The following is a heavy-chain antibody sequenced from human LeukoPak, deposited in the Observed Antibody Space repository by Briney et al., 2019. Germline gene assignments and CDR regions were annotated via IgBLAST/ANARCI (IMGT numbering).Heavy chain of an antibody. Sequence: SETLSLTCTVSGGSISSYYWSWIRQPPGKGLEWIGYIYYSGSTNYNPSLKSRVTISVDTSKNQFSLKLSSVAAADTAVYYCARVTTDWFDPWGQGTLVTVSS. V-gene: IGHV4-59*01. CDR2: IYYSGST. D-gene: IGHD1-1*01. CDR3: ARVTTDWFDP. CDR1: GGSISSYY. J-gene: IGHJ5*02.